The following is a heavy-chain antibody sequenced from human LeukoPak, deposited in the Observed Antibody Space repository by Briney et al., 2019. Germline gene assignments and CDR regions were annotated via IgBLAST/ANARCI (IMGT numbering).Heavy chain of an antibody. CDR1: GFTFDDYA. D-gene: IGHD6-13*01. CDR2: ISWNSGSI. Sequence: PGGSLRLSCAASGFTFDDYAMHWVRQAPGKGLEWVSGISWNSGSIGYADSVKGRFTISRDKAKNSLYLQMDSLRAEDMALDYCAKAYSSSWYFSYFDYWGQGTLVTVSS. V-gene: IGHV3-9*03. J-gene: IGHJ4*02. CDR3: AKAYSSSWYFSYFDY.